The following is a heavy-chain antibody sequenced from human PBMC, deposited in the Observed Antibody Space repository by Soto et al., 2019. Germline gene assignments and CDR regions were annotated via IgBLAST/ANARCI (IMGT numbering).Heavy chain of an antibody. V-gene: IGHV1-69*01. Sequence: QVQLVQSGAEVKKPGSSVKVSCKASGCTFSSYAISWVRQAPGQGLEWMGGIIPIFGTANYAQKFQGRVTITADESTSTAYMELSSLRSEDTAVYYCARGRDYYGSGSYSNWFDPWGQGTLVTVSS. D-gene: IGHD3-10*01. CDR1: GCTFSSYA. CDR2: IIPIFGTA. CDR3: ARGRDYYGSGSYSNWFDP. J-gene: IGHJ5*02.